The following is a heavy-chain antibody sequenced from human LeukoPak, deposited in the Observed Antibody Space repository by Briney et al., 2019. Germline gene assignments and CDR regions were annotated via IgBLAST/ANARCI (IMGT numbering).Heavy chain of an antibody. CDR3: VTKEPSTSGWSY. Sequence: GGSLRLSCTASGFTFNRDWMAWVRQAPGKGLEWVANIKEDGSEKNYVDSVKGRFTISRDNAENSVYLQMNDLRAEDTGVYYCVTKEPSTSGWSYWGQGTLVTVSS. D-gene: IGHD6-19*01. CDR2: IKEDGSEK. J-gene: IGHJ4*02. V-gene: IGHV3-7*01. CDR1: GFTFNRDW.